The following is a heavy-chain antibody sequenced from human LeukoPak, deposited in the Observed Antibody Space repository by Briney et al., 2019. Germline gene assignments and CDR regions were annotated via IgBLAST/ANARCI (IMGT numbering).Heavy chain of an antibody. Sequence: PSETLSLTCAVYGGSFSGYNWGWIRQPPGKGLEWIGSIYYSGRTYYNPSLKSRVTISVDTSKNQFSLKLSSVTAADTAVYYCARIITYYDFSCWFDPWGQGTLVTVSS. CDR1: GGSFSGYN. J-gene: IGHJ5*02. V-gene: IGHV4-39*01. D-gene: IGHD3-3*01. CDR2: IYYSGRT. CDR3: ARIITYYDFSCWFDP.